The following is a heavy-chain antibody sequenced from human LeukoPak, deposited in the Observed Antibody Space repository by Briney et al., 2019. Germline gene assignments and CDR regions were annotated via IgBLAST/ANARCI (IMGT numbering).Heavy chain of an antibody. J-gene: IGHJ4*02. CDR2: IYPGDSDT. CDR1: GYSFTSYW. CDR3: ARHRLEVDFFDY. V-gene: IGHV5-51*01. Sequence: GEPLKISCKGSGYSFTSYWIGWVRQRPGKGLEWMGVIYPGDSDTRYSPSFQGHVTISADESAGTAYLQWSSLKASDTAMYYCARHRLEVDFFDYWGQGTVVTVSS. D-gene: IGHD2-15*01.